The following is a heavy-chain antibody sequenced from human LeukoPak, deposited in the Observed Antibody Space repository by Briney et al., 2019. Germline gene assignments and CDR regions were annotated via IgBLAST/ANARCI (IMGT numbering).Heavy chain of an antibody. J-gene: IGHJ3*02. CDR2: ISSSGSTI. D-gene: IGHD5-18*01. Sequence: GGSLRLSCAASGFTFSSYEMNWVRQAPGKGLEWFSYISSSGSTIYYADSVKGRFTISRDNAKNSLYLQMNSLRAEDTAVYYCARDPGYSYGSDAFDIWGQGTMVTVSS. CDR3: ARDPGYSYGSDAFDI. V-gene: IGHV3-48*03. CDR1: GFTFSSYE.